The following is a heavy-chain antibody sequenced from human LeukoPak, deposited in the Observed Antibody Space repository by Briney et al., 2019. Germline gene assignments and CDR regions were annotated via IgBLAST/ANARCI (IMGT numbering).Heavy chain of an antibody. Sequence: PGGSLRLSCAASGFTFSSYGMHWVRQAPGKGLEWVAVISYDGSNKYYADSVKGRFTISRDNSKNTLYLQMNSLRAEDTAVYYCARSRNWGLDNYMDVWGKGTTVTVSS. CDR2: ISYDGSNK. CDR1: GFTFSSYG. D-gene: IGHD7-27*01. CDR3: ARSRNWGLDNYMDV. V-gene: IGHV3-30*03. J-gene: IGHJ6*03.